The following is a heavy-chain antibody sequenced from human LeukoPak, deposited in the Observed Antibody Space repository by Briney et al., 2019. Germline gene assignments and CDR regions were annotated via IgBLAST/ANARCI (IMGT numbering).Heavy chain of an antibody. V-gene: IGHV3-73*01. CDR3: TRPTVGYCSSTSCPIGI. Sequence: GGSLRLSCAASGFTFSGSAMHWVRQASGKGLEWVGRIRSKANSYATAYAASVKGRFTNSRDDSKNTAYLQMNSLKTEDTAVYYCTRPTVGYCSSTSCPIGIWGQGTLVTVSS. D-gene: IGHD2-2*01. CDR1: GFTFSGSA. CDR2: IRSKANSYAT. J-gene: IGHJ4*02.